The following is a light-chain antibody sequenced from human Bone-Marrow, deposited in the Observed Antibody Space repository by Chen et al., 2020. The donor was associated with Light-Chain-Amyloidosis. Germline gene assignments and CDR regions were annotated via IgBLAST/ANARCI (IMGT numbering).Light chain of an antibody. Sequence: SYELTQPSSVSVSPGQTARITCSGDILTKKYSRWFQQKTGQAPRLIIFYDNERPSGIPERFSASTSGTTVTLTISGAQVEAEADYYCYSATDNNLGVFGTGTKVTVL. CDR1: ILTKKY. CDR3: YSATDNNLGV. CDR2: YDN. V-gene: IGLV3-27*01. J-gene: IGLJ1*01.